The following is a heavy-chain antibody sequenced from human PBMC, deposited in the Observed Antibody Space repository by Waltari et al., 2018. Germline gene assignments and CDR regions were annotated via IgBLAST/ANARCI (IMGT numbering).Heavy chain of an antibody. Sequence: QVQLQQWGAGLLKPSETLSLTCAVYGGSFSGYYWSWIRQPPGKGLEWIGEINHSGSTNYNPSLKSRVTISVDTSKNQFSLKLSSVTAADTAVYYCASAGYSSGWYFDYWGQGTLVTVSS. CDR3: ASAGYSSGWYFDY. CDR2: INHSGST. D-gene: IGHD6-19*01. V-gene: IGHV4-34*01. J-gene: IGHJ4*02. CDR1: GGSFSGYY.